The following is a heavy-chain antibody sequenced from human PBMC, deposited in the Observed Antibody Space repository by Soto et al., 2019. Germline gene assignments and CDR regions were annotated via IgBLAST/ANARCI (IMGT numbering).Heavy chain of an antibody. D-gene: IGHD3-16*02. Sequence: EVQLVESGGGLVKPGGSLRLSCAASGFTFSYYSMNWVRQTPGKGLEWVSSISGSGGYIYYADSLKGRFTISRDNTKNSRYLQMNSLRAEDTAVYYCARDRVILREGYRYGDAFDIGGQGTMVTVSS. J-gene: IGHJ3*02. CDR3: ARDRVILREGYRYGDAFDI. V-gene: IGHV3-21*01. CDR1: GFTFSYYS. CDR2: ISGSGGYI.